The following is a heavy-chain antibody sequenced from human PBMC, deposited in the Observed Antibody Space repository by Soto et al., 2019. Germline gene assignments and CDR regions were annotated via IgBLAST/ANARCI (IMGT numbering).Heavy chain of an antibody. CDR3: ARDSAELFDPPSIDY. V-gene: IGHV3-64*01. CDR2: ISSNGGST. CDR1: GFTFSSYA. D-gene: IGHD3-10*01. Sequence: GGSLRLSCAASGFTFSSYAMHWVRQAPGKGLEYVSAISSNGGSTYYANSVKGRFTISRDNSKNTLYLQMGSLRAEDMAVYYCARDSAELFDPPSIDYWGQGTLVTVSS. J-gene: IGHJ4*02.